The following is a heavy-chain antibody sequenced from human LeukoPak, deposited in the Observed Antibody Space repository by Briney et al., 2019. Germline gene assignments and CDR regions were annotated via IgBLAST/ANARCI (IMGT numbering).Heavy chain of an antibody. J-gene: IGHJ6*03. CDR1: GYTFTGYY. V-gene: IGHV1-2*02. CDR3: ARDGEYLDYYYYYYMDV. Sequence: ASVKVSCKASGYTFTGYYMHWVRQAPGQGLEWMGWINPNSGGTNYAQKFQGRVTMTRDMSTSTVYMELSSLRSEDTAVYYRARDGEYLDYYYYYYMDVWGKGTTVTVSS. D-gene: IGHD6-6*01. CDR2: INPNSGGT.